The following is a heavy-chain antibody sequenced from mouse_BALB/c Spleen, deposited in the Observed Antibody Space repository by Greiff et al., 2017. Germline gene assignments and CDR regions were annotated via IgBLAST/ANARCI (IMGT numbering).Heavy chain of an antibody. V-gene: IGHV2-9*02. CDR2: IWAGGST. CDR3: ARDGCNYFDY. J-gene: IGHJ2*01. CDR1: GFSLTSYG. Sequence: QVQLKQSGPGLVAPSQSLSITCPVSGFSLTSYGVHWVRQPPGKGLEWLGVIWAGGSTNYNSALMSRLSISKDNSKSQVFLKMNSLQTDDTAMYYCARDGCNYFDYWGQGTTLTVSS.